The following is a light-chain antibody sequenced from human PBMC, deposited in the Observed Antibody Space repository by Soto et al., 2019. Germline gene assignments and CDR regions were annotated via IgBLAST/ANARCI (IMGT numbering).Light chain of an antibody. V-gene: IGLV2-14*01. CDR3: SSYTSSSTLVV. CDR1: SSDVGGYNY. CDR2: DVN. Sequence: QSALTQPASVSGSPGQSITISCTGTSSDVGGYNYVSWYQQHPGKAPKLMSYDVNTRPSGVSNRFSGSKSGNTASLTISGLQAEDEDDYYCSSYTSSSTLVVFGGGTKLTVL. J-gene: IGLJ2*01.